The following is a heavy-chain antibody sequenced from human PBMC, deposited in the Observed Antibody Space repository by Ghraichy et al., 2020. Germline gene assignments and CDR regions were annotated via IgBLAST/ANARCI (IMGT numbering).Heavy chain of an antibody. Sequence: GGSLRLSCAASGFTFSNYAMHWVRQAPGKGLEWVSVISYDGTNKYYADSVKGRCTISRDDSKNTLYLQMNDLRAEETAVYYCARGPPQGTAMVQGYFDYWGQGTLVTVSS. CDR1: GFTFSNYA. CDR2: ISYDGTNK. CDR3: ARGPPQGTAMVQGYFDY. V-gene: IGHV3-30-3*01. D-gene: IGHD5-18*01. J-gene: IGHJ4*02.